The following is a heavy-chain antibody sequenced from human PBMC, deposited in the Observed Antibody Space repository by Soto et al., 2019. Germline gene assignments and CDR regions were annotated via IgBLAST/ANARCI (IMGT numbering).Heavy chain of an antibody. CDR3: ARVNSGSQGRYFDWLSPFDYYYYGMDV. Sequence: SETLSLTCAVYGGSFSGYYWSWIRQPPGKGLEWIGEINHSGSTNYNPPLKSRVTISVDTSKNQFSLKLSSVTAADTAVYYCARVNSGSQGRYFDWLSPFDYYYYGMDVWGQGTTVTVSS. CDR2: INHSGST. V-gene: IGHV4-34*01. J-gene: IGHJ6*02. CDR1: GGSFSGYY. D-gene: IGHD3-9*01.